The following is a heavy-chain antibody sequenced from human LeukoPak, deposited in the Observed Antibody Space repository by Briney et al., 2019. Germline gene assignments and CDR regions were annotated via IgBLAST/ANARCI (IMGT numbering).Heavy chain of an antibody. Sequence: SEILSLTCTVSGGSISAYYWSWIRQPPGQGLEWIGYVYYSGATNYNPSLKSRVTISLETSKNQFSLRLTSVTAADTAVYYCARRVAVTGIYCFDHWGQGTPVTVSS. CDR1: GGSISAYY. CDR3: ARRVAVTGIYCFDH. CDR2: VYYSGAT. J-gene: IGHJ4*02. D-gene: IGHD6-19*01. V-gene: IGHV4-59*08.